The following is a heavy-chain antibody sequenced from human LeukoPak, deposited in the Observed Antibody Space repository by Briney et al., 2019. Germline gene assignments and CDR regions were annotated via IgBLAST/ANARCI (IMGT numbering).Heavy chain of an antibody. D-gene: IGHD3-22*01. CDR1: GYSFTSYW. J-gene: IGHJ5*02. V-gene: IGHV5-51*01. CDR3: ARLNYYDSSGYESNWFDP. Sequence: GESLKISCKGSGYSFTSYWIGWVRQMPGRGLEWMGIIYPGDSETRYSPAFQGQVSISADKSTSTAYLQWSSLKASDTGIYYCARLNYYDSSGYESNWFDPWGQGTLVTVSS. CDR2: IYPGDSET.